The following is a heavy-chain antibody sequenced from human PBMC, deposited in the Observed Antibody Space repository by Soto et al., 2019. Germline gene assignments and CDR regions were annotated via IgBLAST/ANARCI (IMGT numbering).Heavy chain of an antibody. V-gene: IGHV1-3*01. J-gene: IGHJ4*02. CDR1: GYTFISNT. CDR2: LSAGNGYT. CDR3: AKGGGSYRFDY. D-gene: IGHD1-26*01. Sequence: QVQLVQSGAEVKSPGASVKVSCKASGYTFISNTMHWVRQAPGQSLEWMGWLSAGNGYTKYSQKFQGRVTITRDTSASTAYMELSNLRSEDTAVYYCAKGGGSYRFDYWGQGTLVIVSS.